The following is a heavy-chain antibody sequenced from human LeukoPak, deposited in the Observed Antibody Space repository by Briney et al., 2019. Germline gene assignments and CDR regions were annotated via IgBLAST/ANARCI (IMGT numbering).Heavy chain of an antibody. CDR3: ARGRLVVPANYYYMDV. D-gene: IGHD2-2*01. CDR1: GFTFSSYA. Sequence: GGSLRLSCAASGFTFSSYAMSWVRQAPGKGLEWVSAISGSGGSTYYADSVKGRFTISRDNSKNTLYLQMNSLRAEDTAVYYCARGRLVVPANYYYMDVWGKGTTVTVSS. J-gene: IGHJ6*03. V-gene: IGHV3-23*01. CDR2: ISGSGGST.